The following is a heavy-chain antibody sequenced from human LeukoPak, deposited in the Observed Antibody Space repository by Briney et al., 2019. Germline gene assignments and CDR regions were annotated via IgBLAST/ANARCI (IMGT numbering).Heavy chain of an antibody. J-gene: IGHJ6*03. CDR1: GYTFTGYY. CDR2: INPNSGGT. Sequence: ASVKVSCKASGYTFTGYYMHWVRQAPGQGLEWMGWINPNSGGTNYAQKFQGRVTMTRDASISTAYMELSRLRSDDTAVYYCARAPIVGATIYYYYYMDVWGKGTTVTISS. V-gene: IGHV1-2*02. D-gene: IGHD1-26*01. CDR3: ARAPIVGATIYYYYYMDV.